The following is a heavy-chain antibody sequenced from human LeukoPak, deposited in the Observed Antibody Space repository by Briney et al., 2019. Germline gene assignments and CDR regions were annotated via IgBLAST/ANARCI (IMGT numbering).Heavy chain of an antibody. CDR2: ISSSGSTI. CDR1: GFTVSSYE. Sequence: GGSLRLSCAASGFTVSSYEMNWVRQSPGKGLEWVSYISSSGSTIYYADSVKGRFTISRDNAKNSLYLQMNSLRTEDTAVYYCARDPALDYWGQGTLVTVSS. V-gene: IGHV3-48*03. J-gene: IGHJ4*02. CDR3: ARDPALDY.